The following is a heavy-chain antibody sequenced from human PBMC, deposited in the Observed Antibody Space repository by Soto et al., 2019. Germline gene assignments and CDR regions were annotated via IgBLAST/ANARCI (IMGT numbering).Heavy chain of an antibody. V-gene: IGHV3-23*01. Sequence: GGSLRLSCAASGFTFSSYAMSWVRQAPGKGLEWVSAISGSGGSTYYADSVKGRFTISRDNSKNTLYLQMNSLRAEDTAVYYCAKDRAYSSSWYSGLAFDIWGQGTMVTVSS. CDR2: ISGSGGST. D-gene: IGHD6-13*01. J-gene: IGHJ3*02. CDR3: AKDRAYSSSWYSGLAFDI. CDR1: GFTFSSYA.